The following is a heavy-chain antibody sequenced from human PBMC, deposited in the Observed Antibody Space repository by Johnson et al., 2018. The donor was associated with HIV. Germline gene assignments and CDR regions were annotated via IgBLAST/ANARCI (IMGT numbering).Heavy chain of an antibody. Sequence: QVQPVESGGGLVKPGGSLRLSCAASGFTFIDYYMSWIRQAPGKGLEWVSYISSSGNTIYYADSVKGRFTISRDNAKSTLFLQMNSLRAEDTAVYYCARGGNNHAFDICGQGAMVTVSS. V-gene: IGHV3-11*04. CDR2: ISSSGNTI. CDR3: ARGGNNHAFDI. CDR1: GFTFIDYY. D-gene: IGHD5-24*01. J-gene: IGHJ3*02.